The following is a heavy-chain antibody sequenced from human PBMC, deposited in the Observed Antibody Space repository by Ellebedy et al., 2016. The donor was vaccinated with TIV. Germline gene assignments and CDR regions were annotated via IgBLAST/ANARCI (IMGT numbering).Heavy chain of an antibody. Sequence: SETLSLXXSVSGGSIDSYYWSWIRQPPGRGLEYIGYINYSGRTNFNPSLKSRVTLPVDLSKNQFSLRLTSVTAADTAVYYCAREDSNYSDRYYYYGLDVWGQGTTVTVSS. CDR1: GGSIDSYY. D-gene: IGHD4-11*01. CDR2: INYSGRT. J-gene: IGHJ6*02. CDR3: AREDSNYSDRYYYYGLDV. V-gene: IGHV4-59*01.